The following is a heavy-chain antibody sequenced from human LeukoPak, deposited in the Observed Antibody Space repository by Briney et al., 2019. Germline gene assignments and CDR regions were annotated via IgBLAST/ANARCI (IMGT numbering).Heavy chain of an antibody. CDR3: AKEGGTAGTV. Sequence: ASVKVSCKASGYIFTKYYMHWVRQAPGQGLEWMGRINPSGGSPSYAQKFQGRVTMTRDTSMSTVYMELSGLRSEDTAVYYCAKEGGTAGTVWGQGTLVTVSS. J-gene: IGHJ4*02. V-gene: IGHV1-46*01. CDR1: GYIFTKYY. CDR2: INPSGGSP. D-gene: IGHD6-13*01.